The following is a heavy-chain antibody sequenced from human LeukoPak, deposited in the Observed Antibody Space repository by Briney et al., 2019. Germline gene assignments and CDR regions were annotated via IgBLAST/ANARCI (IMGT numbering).Heavy chain of an antibody. CDR3: ARGAMAGSVLYPFDY. CDR2: IYTSGST. V-gene: IGHV4-4*07. Sequence: PSETLSLTCTVSGGSISSYYWSWIRQPAGKGLEWIGRIYTSGSTYYNPSLKSRVTMSVDTSKNQFSLNLNSLTAADTAVYYCARGAMAGSVLYPFDYWGQGTLVTVSS. CDR1: GGSISSYY. D-gene: IGHD6-19*01. J-gene: IGHJ4*02.